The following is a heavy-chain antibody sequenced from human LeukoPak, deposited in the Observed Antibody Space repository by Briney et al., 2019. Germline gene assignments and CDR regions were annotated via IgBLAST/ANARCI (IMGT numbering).Heavy chain of an antibody. J-gene: IGHJ5*02. CDR2: IYYSGST. CDR3: ARLFGGSGRLNWFDP. D-gene: IGHD1-26*01. V-gene: IGHV4-39*01. CDR1: GGSISSSSYY. Sequence: SETLSLTCTVSGGSISSSSYYWGWIRQPPGKGLEWIGSIYYSGSTYYNPSLKSRVTISVDTSKNQFSLKLSSVTAADTAVYYCARLFGGSGRLNWFDPWGQGTLVTVSS.